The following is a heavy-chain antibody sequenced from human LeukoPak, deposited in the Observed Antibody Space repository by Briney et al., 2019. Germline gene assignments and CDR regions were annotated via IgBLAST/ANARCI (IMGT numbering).Heavy chain of an antibody. V-gene: IGHV3-11*01. CDR1: GFTFSDYY. J-gene: IGHJ4*02. CDR2: ISGSGSTI. D-gene: IGHD1-26*01. Sequence: SLRLSCAASGFTFSDYYMSWIRQAPGKGLEWVSYISGSGSTIYNADSAKGRFNISREKAKKSRYLKMNSLRAEETAVYYCASDSEAGCYYLWGQGTLVTVSP. CDR3: ASDSEAGCYYL.